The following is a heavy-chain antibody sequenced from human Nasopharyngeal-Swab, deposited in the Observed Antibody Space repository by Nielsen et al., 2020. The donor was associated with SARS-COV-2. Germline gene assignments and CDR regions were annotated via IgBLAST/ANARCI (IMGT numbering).Heavy chain of an antibody. V-gene: IGHV3-48*02. Sequence: GESLKISCAASRFILSDYSMNWVRQAPGKGLQRVCNIRESGTITYYTESVKGRFTVSEDKAKNSMYLLMNSLREEDTAVYYCVRDYQWAFDIWGLGTTVTVSS. D-gene: IGHD1-26*01. CDR1: RFILSDYS. J-gene: IGHJ3*02. CDR2: IRESGTIT. CDR3: VRDYQWAFDI.